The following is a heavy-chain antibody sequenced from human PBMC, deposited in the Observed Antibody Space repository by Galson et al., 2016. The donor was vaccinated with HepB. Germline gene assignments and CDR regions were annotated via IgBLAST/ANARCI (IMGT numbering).Heavy chain of an antibody. CDR2: IKEDGSEE. CDR3: ARVFYYALDN. V-gene: IGHV3-7*01. CDR1: GFTFSHYW. Sequence: SLRLSCAASGFTFSHYWMNWVRQAPGKGLEWVARIKEDGSEEKYVDSVKGRFTISRDNAKNLLYLQMYSLGVEDTAVYYCARVFYYALDNWGQGTLVTVSS. D-gene: IGHD3-10*01. J-gene: IGHJ4*02.